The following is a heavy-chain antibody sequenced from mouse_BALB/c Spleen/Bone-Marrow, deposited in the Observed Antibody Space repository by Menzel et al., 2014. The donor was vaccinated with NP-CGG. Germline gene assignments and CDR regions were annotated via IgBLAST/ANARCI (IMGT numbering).Heavy chain of an antibody. CDR3: ARSYGSSPFDY. CDR1: GFNIKDTS. D-gene: IGHD1-1*01. Sequence: EVQLVESGAELVKPGASVKLSCTASGFNIKDTSMHWVKQRPEQGLEWIGRIDPANGNTKYDPKFQGKATITADTSSNTAYLQLSSLTSEDTAVYYCARSYGSSPFDYWGQGTTLTVSS. CDR2: IDPANGNT. V-gene: IGHV14-3*02. J-gene: IGHJ2*01.